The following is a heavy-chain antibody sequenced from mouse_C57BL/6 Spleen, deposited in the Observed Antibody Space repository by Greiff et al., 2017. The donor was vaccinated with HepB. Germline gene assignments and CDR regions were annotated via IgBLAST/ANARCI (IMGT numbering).Heavy chain of an antibody. J-gene: IGHJ2*01. CDR1: GYTFTSYW. CDR2: IDPSDSET. V-gene: IGHV1-52*01. D-gene: IGHD2-1*01. Sequence: QVQLQQPGAELVRPGSSVKLSCKASGYTFTSYWMHWVKQRPIQGLEWIGNIDPSDSETHYNQKFKDKATLTVDKSSSTAYMQLSSLTSEDSAVYYCARSGYGNYPYFDYWGQGTTHTVSS. CDR3: ARSGYGNYPYFDY.